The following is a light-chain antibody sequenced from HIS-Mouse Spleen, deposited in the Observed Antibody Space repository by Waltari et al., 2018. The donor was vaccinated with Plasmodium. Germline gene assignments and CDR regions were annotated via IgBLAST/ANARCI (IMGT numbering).Light chain of an antibody. Sequence: DIVMTQSPSTLSVSPGERATLPCRASQSVSSSLAWYQQKPGQAPRLLIYGASTRATGIPSRFSGSGSGTEFTLTISSLQSEDFAVYYCQQYNNWSFTFGPGTKVDIK. J-gene: IGKJ3*01. CDR2: GAS. CDR1: QSVSSS. V-gene: IGKV3-15*01. CDR3: QQYNNWSFT.